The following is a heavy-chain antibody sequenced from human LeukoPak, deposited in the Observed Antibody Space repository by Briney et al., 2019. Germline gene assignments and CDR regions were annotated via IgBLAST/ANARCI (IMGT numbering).Heavy chain of an antibody. CDR1: GGSISSYY. J-gene: IGHJ5*02. V-gene: IGHV4-59*01. D-gene: IGHD3-10*01. CDR2: IYYSGST. Sequence: PSETLSLTCTVSGGSISSYYWSWIRQLPGKGLEWIGYIYYSGSTNYKPSLKSRVTISVDTSKNQFSLKLSSVTAADTAVYYCARRGYYGSGNDLRFDPWGQGTLVTVSS. CDR3: ARRGYYGSGNDLRFDP.